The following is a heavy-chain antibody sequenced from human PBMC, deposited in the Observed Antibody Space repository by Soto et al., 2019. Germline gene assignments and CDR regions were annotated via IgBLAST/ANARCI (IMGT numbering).Heavy chain of an antibody. CDR3: AKDIVVVGDHGYYGMDV. D-gene: IGHD2-15*01. J-gene: IGHJ6*02. Sequence: QVQLVESGGGVVQPGRSLRLSCAASGFTFSSYGMHWVRQAPGKGLEWVAVISYDGSNKYYADSVKGRFTISRDNSKNTLYLQMNSLRAEDTAVYYCAKDIVVVGDHGYYGMDVWGQGTTVTVSS. CDR2: ISYDGSNK. CDR1: GFTFSSYG. V-gene: IGHV3-30*18.